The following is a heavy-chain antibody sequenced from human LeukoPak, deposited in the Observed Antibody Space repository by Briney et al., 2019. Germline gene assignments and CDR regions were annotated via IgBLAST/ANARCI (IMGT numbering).Heavy chain of an antibody. D-gene: IGHD6-25*01. Sequence: GASVKVSCKASGGTFSSYAISWVRQAPGQGLEWMGGIIPIFGTANYAQKFQGRVTITADESTSTAYMELRSLRSDDTAVYYCGRGPFQRSGWVDFWGQGTLAPVSS. CDR1: GGTFSSYA. V-gene: IGHV1-69*13. J-gene: IGHJ4*02. CDR3: GRGPFQRSGWVDF. CDR2: IIPIFGTA.